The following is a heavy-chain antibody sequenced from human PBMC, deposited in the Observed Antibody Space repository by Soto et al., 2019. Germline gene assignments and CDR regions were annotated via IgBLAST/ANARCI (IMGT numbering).Heavy chain of an antibody. CDR3: ARDPVAYCGGDCRTFDY. V-gene: IGHV3-30-3*01. D-gene: IGHD2-21*02. J-gene: IGHJ4*02. Sequence: QVQLVESGGGVVQPGRSLRLSCAASGFTFSSYAMHWVRQAPGKGLEWGAGISYDGSNKYYADSVKGRFTISRDNSKNTRYLKLNSLRAEDTAVYYCARDPVAYCGGDCRTFDYWGQGTLVTVSS. CDR2: ISYDGSNK. CDR1: GFTFSSYA.